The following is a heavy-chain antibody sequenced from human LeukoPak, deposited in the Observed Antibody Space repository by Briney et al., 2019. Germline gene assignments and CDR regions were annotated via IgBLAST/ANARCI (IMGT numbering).Heavy chain of an antibody. D-gene: IGHD3-10*01. J-gene: IGHJ6*02. CDR2: MNPNSGNT. Sequence: ASVKVSCKASGYTFTSYDINWVRQATGQGLEWMGWMNPNSGNTGYAQKFQGRVTMTRNTSISTAYMELSSLRSEDTAVYYCARVGSMVLGVKKYYYGMDVWGQGTTVTVFS. V-gene: IGHV1-8*01. CDR1: GYTFTSYD. CDR3: ARVGSMVLGVKKYYYGMDV.